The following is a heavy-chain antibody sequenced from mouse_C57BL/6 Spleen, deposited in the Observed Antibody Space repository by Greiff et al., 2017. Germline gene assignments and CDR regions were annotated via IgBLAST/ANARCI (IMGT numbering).Heavy chain of an antibody. V-gene: IGHV6-6*01. CDR3: TRTGRDRHFDY. CDR2: IRNKANNHAT. J-gene: IGHJ2*01. Sequence: EVHLVESGGGLVQPGGSMKLSCAASGFTFSDAWMDWVRQSPEKGLEWVAEIRNKANNHATYYAESVKGRFTISRDDSKSSVYLQMNSLRAEDTGIYYCTRTGRDRHFDYWGQGTTLTVSS. D-gene: IGHD4-1*01. CDR1: GFTFSDAW.